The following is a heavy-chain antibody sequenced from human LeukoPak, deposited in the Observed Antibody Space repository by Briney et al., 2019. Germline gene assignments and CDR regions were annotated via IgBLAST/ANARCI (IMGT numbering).Heavy chain of an antibody. D-gene: IGHD6-13*01. Sequence: GGSLRLSCAASGFTFSSYEMNWVRQAPGKGLEWVSYITSSGSIIYYADSVKGRFTISRDNSKNSLYLQMNSLRAEDTAVYYCARVGVLSSSWLLYWGQGTLVTVSS. CDR2: ITSSGSII. V-gene: IGHV3-48*03. CDR1: GFTFSSYE. CDR3: ARVGVLSSSWLLY. J-gene: IGHJ4*02.